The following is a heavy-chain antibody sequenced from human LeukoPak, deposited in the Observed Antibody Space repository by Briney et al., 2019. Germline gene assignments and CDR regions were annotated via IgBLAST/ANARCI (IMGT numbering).Heavy chain of an antibody. CDR3: AKDLGDIDISGYYRPGGFDI. CDR2: IYSGGST. J-gene: IGHJ3*02. D-gene: IGHD3-22*01. V-gene: IGHV3-53*01. CDR1: GFTVSSNY. Sequence: PTGGSLRLSCAASGFTVSSNYMSWVRQAPGKGLEWVSVIYSGGSTYYADSVKGRFTISRDNSKNTLYLQMNSLRAEDTAVYYCAKDLGDIDISGYYRPGGFDIWGQGTMVTVSS.